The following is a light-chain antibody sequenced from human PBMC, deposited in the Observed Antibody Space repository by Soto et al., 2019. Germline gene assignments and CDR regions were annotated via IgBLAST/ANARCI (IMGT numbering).Light chain of an antibody. Sequence: EIVMTQSPATLSLSPGERAALSCRASQSINSELAWYQQKPGQPPRLLIYGASTRATGVPARFTGSESGSEFTLTISGLQSEDFAVYYCQQGHNWPLTFGHGTRLDI. CDR2: GAS. J-gene: IGKJ2*01. CDR1: QSINSE. CDR3: QQGHNWPLT. V-gene: IGKV3-15*01.